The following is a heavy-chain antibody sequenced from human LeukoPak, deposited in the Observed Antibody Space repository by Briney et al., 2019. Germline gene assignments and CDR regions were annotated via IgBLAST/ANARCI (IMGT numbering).Heavy chain of an antibody. D-gene: IGHD4-17*01. Sequence: GESLKISCKGSGYSFTSYWISWVRQMPGKGLEWMGRIDPSDSYTNYSPSFQGHVTISADKSISTAYLQWSSLKASDTAMYYCARRQVIGYGVQPFDYWGLGTLVTVSS. J-gene: IGHJ4*02. CDR1: GYSFTSYW. CDR2: IDPSDSYT. CDR3: ARRQVIGYGVQPFDY. V-gene: IGHV5-10-1*01.